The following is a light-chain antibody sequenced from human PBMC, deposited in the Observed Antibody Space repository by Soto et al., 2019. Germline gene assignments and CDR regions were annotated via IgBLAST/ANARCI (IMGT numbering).Light chain of an antibody. CDR1: QSVGNN. V-gene: IGKV3-15*01. CDR3: QQYGAWPLT. J-gene: IGKJ4*01. CDR2: AAS. Sequence: EIVLTQSPATLSVSPGERATLSCRASQSVGNNFAWYQQKPGQAPRLLIFAASTRATGVPARFSGSGSGTEFTLIISSLQSEVFGVYYCQQYGAWPLTWGGGAKVEIE.